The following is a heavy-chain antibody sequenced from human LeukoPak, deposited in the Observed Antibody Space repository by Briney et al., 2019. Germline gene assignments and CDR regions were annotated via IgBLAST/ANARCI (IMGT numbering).Heavy chain of an antibody. J-gene: IGHJ4*02. CDR2: INCHGSST. D-gene: IGHD4-17*01. CDR1: GFTFSSYA. V-gene: IGHV3-23*01. CDR3: STLVYTVLDY. Sequence: QTGGSLRLSCAASGFTFSSYAMSWVRQAPGKGLEWVSAINCHGSSTYYADSVKGRFTISRDISKNTLHLQINSLRAEDTPLYYCSTLVYTVLDYWGQGTLVTVSS.